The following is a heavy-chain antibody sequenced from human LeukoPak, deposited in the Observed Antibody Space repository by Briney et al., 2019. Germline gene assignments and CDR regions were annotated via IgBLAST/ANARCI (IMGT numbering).Heavy chain of an antibody. J-gene: IGHJ4*02. CDR1: GGSISSSSYY. D-gene: IGHD3-9*01. CDR2: IYYSGST. Sequence: SETLSLTCTVSGGSISSSSYYWGWIRQPPGKGLEWIGSIYYSGSTYYNPSLKSRVTISVDTSKNQFSLKLSSVTAADTAVYYCARDRGYYDILTGYYWFYYFDYWGQGTLVTVSS. V-gene: IGHV4-39*07. CDR3: ARDRGYYDILTGYYWFYYFDY.